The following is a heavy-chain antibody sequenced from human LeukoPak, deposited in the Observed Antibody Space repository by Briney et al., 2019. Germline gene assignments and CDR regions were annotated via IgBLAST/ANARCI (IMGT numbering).Heavy chain of an antibody. CDR1: GYTFTGYY. D-gene: IGHD2-2*03. Sequence: ASVKVSCKASGYTFTGYYMHWVRQAPGQGLEWMGRINPSGGTTSQAQKFQGRVTMTRDTSTSTVYMELSSLRSEDTAVYYCASLATIGSDSFDIWGQGTMVTVSS. CDR2: INPSGGTT. CDR3: ASLATIGSDSFDI. J-gene: IGHJ3*02. V-gene: IGHV1-46*01.